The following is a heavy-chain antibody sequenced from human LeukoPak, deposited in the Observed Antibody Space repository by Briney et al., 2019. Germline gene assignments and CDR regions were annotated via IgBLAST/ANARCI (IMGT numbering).Heavy chain of an antibody. CDR2: INHSGST. J-gene: IGHJ4*02. D-gene: IGHD6-13*01. Sequence: SETLSLTCAVNGGSFSGYCWSWIRQPPGKGLEWIGEINHSGSTNYNPSLKSRVTISVDTSKNQFSLKLSSVTAADTAVYYCARLGPSSSFDYWGQGTLVTVSS. CDR3: ARLGPSSSFDY. CDR1: GGSFSGYC. V-gene: IGHV4-34*01.